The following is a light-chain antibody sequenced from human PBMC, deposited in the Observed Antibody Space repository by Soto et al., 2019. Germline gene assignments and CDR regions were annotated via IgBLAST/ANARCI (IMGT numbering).Light chain of an antibody. Sequence: EIVLTQSPPTLSLSRGERVTLSCRASQSVSIFLAWYQQKVGQPPRLLIYDASKRATGVPVRFSGSGSGTDFTLTISSLEREDFAVYYCQHRFNWPRTFGQGTKLEI. CDR3: QHRFNWPRT. V-gene: IGKV3-11*01. CDR2: DAS. CDR1: QSVSIF. J-gene: IGKJ2*01.